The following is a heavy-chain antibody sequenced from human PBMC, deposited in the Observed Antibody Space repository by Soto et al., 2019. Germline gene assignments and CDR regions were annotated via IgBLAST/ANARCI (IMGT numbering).Heavy chain of an antibody. Sequence: GGSLRLSCAASGFTFSSYGMHWVRQAPGKGLEWVAVIWYDGSNKYYADSVKGRFTISRDNSKNTLYLQMNSLRAEDTAVYYCARVRSEEDEAFDIWGQGTMVTVSS. CDR1: GFTFSSYG. V-gene: IGHV3-33*01. CDR3: ARVRSEEDEAFDI. CDR2: IWYDGSNK. J-gene: IGHJ3*02. D-gene: IGHD6-25*01.